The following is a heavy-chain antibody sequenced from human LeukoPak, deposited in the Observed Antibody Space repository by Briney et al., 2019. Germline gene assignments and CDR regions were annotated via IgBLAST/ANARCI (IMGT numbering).Heavy chain of an antibody. J-gene: IGHJ3*02. Sequence: PSQTLSLTCTVSGGSISSGGYYWSWIRQPPGKGLEWIGYIYHSGSTYYNPSLKSRVTISVDRSKNQFSLELSSVTAADTAVYYCARGAIVVVPAAIHDAFDIWGQGTMVTVSS. D-gene: IGHD2-2*02. V-gene: IGHV4-30-2*01. CDR3: ARGAIVVVPAAIHDAFDI. CDR2: IYHSGST. CDR1: GGSISSGGYY.